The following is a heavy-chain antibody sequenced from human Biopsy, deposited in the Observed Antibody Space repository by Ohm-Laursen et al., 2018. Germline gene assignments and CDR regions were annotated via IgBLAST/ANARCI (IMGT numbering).Heavy chain of an antibody. Sequence: ASVKVSCNAPGYTFTSYDITWVRQASGQGPEWIGRLNPVSGNSNFGQKFRGRVTVTSDTSISTAYMELSGLTSDDTATYYCGRAVRNQLLTDPWGQGTLVTVTS. CDR1: GYTFTSYD. D-gene: IGHD1-7*01. V-gene: IGHV1-8*01. CDR2: LNPVSGNS. CDR3: GRAVRNQLLTDP. J-gene: IGHJ5*02.